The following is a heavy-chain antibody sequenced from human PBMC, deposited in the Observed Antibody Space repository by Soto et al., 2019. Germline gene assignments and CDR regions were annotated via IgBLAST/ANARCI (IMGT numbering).Heavy chain of an antibody. J-gene: IGHJ4*02. CDR3: ARGTSWQLPFDY. V-gene: IGHV4-59*01. D-gene: IGHD6-13*01. CDR1: SDSISSYY. CDR2: ISYSGST. Sequence: QVQLQESGPGLVKPSETLSLTCTVSSDSISSYYWSWIRQPPGKRLEWTGYISYSGSTDYNPTLKSRVTISGDTSKSQFSRKVSSVTAADTAVYYCARGTSWQLPFDYWGQGTVVNASS.